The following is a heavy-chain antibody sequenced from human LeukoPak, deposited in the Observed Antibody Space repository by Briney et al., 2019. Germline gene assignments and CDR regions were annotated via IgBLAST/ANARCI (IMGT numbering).Heavy chain of an antibody. CDR3: ARVVVVAATPGRFDY. CDR2: MYYSGST. V-gene: IGHV4-59*01. CDR1: GVSISTSY. D-gene: IGHD2-15*01. Sequence: SETLSLTCTVSGVSISTSYWSWIRQPPGKGLEWIGYMYYSGSTNYNPSLKSRVTISISTSKNQFSLRLTSVTAADTAVYYCARVVVVAATPGRFDYWGQGTLVTVSS. J-gene: IGHJ4*02.